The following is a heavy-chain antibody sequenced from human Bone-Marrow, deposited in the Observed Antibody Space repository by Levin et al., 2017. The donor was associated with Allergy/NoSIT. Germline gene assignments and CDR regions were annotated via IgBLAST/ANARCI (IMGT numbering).Heavy chain of an antibody. V-gene: IGHV3-21*01. Sequence: PGESLKISCAASGFTFSSYSMNWVRQAPGKGLEWVSSISSSSSYIYYADSVKGRFTISRDNAKNSLYLQMNSLRAEDTAVYYCARDWRDDFWSGYYSLSVFHADKNDYWGQGTLVTVSS. CDR3: ARDWRDDFWSGYYSLSVFHADKNDY. CDR1: GFTFSSYS. CDR2: ISSSSSYI. J-gene: IGHJ4*02. D-gene: IGHD3-3*01.